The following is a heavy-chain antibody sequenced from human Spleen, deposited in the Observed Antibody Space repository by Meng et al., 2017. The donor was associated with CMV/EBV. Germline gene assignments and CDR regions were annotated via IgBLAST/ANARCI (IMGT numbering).Heavy chain of an antibody. D-gene: IGHD2-2*01. CDR1: GGSISSGGYY. V-gene: IGHV4-31*03. Sequence: SETLSLTCSVSGGSISSGGYYWSWIRQLPGKGLEWIGHIYYSGSTSYNPSLKSRVSISVDTSKNQFSLKLNSVTAADTAVYFCARGRHRSGILVVPTAWGQGTLITVS. CDR3: ARGRHRSGILVVPTA. J-gene: IGHJ5*02. CDR2: IYYSGST.